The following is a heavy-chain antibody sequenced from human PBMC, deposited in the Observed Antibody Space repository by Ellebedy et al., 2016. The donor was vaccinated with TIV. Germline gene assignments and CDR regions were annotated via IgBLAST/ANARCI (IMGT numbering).Heavy chain of an antibody. J-gene: IGHJ6*02. Sequence: AASVKVSCKASGYTFTNYYMHWVRQAPGQGLEWVGILNPSGGGITYAQKFQGRVTMTRDTSTRTVYMELSSLRSEDTAVYYCARDRIVSSTSDLYYGMDVWGQGTTVTVSS. V-gene: IGHV1-46*01. CDR1: GYTFTNYY. CDR3: ARDRIVSSTSDLYYGMDV. D-gene: IGHD5/OR15-5a*01. CDR2: LNPSGGGI.